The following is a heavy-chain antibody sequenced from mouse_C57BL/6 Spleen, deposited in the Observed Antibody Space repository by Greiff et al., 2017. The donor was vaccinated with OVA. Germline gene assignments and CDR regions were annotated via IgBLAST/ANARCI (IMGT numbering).Heavy chain of an antibody. CDR2: IDPENGDT. CDR1: GFNIKDDY. Sequence: VQLQQSGAELVRPGASVKLSCTASGFNIKDDYMHWVKQRPEQGLEWIGWIDPENGDTEYASKFQGKATITADTSSNTAYLQLSSLTSEDSAVYYCAGSDGYYEDYNCDYWGQGTTLTVSS. D-gene: IGHD2-3*01. CDR3: AGSDGYYEDYNCDY. V-gene: IGHV14-4*01. J-gene: IGHJ2*01.